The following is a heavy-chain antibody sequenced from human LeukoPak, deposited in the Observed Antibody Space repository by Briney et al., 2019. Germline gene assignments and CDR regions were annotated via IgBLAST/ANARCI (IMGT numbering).Heavy chain of an antibody. D-gene: IGHD3-22*01. CDR2: ISAYNGNT. V-gene: IGHV1-18*01. CDR1: GYAFTSYG. J-gene: IGHJ4*02. CDR3: AREGYYYDTLPLDY. Sequence: ASVKVSCKASGYAFTSYGISWVRQAPGQGLEWMGWISAYNGNTNYAQKLQGRVTMTTDTSTSTAYMELRSLRSDDTAVYYCAREGYYYDTLPLDYWGQGTLVTVSS.